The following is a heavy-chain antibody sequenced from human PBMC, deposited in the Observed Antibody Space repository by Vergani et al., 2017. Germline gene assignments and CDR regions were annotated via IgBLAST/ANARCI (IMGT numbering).Heavy chain of an antibody. CDR2: IYYSGLT. J-gene: IGHJ4*02. Sequence: QLQLQQSGPGLVKPSETLFLTCPVSADSISSGSYYCGWIRQPPGKSLEWIGSIYYSGLTYYNPSLKSRVAISVDTSKNQFTLKVTSVTAADPAVYFGAGQRPGSGWSPGDFDDWGQGILVTVSS. V-gene: IGHV4-39*01. CDR3: AGQRPGSGWSPGDFDD. CDR1: ADSISSGSYY. D-gene: IGHD6-19*01.